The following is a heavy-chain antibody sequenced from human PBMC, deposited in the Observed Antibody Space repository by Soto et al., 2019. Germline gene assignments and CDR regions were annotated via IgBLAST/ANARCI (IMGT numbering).Heavy chain of an antibody. CDR3: AKAPFNPTYGDPSLFDY. J-gene: IGHJ4*02. V-gene: IGHV3-23*01. CDR2: ISGSGGST. D-gene: IGHD4-17*01. CDR1: GFTFSSYA. Sequence: GGSLRLSCAASGFTFSSYAMSWVRQAPGKGLEWVSAISGSGGSTYYADSVKGRFTISRDNSKNTLYLQMNSLRAEDTAVYYCAKAPFNPTYGDPSLFDYWGQGTLVTVSS.